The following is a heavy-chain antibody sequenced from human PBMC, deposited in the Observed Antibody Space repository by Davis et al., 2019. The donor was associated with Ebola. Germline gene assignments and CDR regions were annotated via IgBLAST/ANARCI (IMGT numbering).Heavy chain of an antibody. D-gene: IGHD4-17*01. CDR1: GFTFSSYA. CDR2: ISYDGSNK. CDR3: ARDALRYGDYLLYYYGMDV. J-gene: IGHJ6*02. V-gene: IGHV3-30-3*01. Sequence: GESLKISCAASGFTFSSYAMHWVRQAPGKGLEWVAVISYDGSNKYYADSVKGRFTISRDNSKNTLYLQMNSLRAEDTAVYYCARDALRYGDYLLYYYGMDVWGQGTTVTVSS.